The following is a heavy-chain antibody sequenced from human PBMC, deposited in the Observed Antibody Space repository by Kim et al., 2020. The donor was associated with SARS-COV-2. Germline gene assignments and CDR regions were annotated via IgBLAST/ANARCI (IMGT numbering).Heavy chain of an antibody. CDR2: INAGNGNT. CDR1: GYTFTSYA. D-gene: IGHD3-10*01. V-gene: IGHV1-3*01. CDR3: ARAPPSVRVVILYYYYGMDV. J-gene: IGHJ6*02. Sequence: ASVKVSCKASGYTFTSYAMHWVRQAPGQRLEWMGWINAGNGNTKYSQKFQGRVTITRDTSASTAYMELSSLRSEDTAVYYCARAPPSVRVVILYYYYGMDVWGQGTTVTVSS.